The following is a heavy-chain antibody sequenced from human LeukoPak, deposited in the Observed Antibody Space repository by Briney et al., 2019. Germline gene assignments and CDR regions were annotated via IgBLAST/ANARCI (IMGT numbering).Heavy chain of an antibody. CDR2: INPNSGGT. J-gene: IGHJ4*02. CDR1: GYTFTGYY. Sequence: GASVKVSCKASGYTFTGYYMRWVRQAPGQGLEWVGRINPNSGGTNYAQKFQGRVTMTRDTSISTAYMELSRLRSDDTAVYYCARAEGSDYWGQGTLVTVSS. CDR3: ARAEGSDY. V-gene: IGHV1-2*06.